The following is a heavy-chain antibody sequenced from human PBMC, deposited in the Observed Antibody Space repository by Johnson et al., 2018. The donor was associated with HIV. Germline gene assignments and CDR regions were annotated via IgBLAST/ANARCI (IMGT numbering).Heavy chain of an antibody. CDR2: ISYDGSNK. J-gene: IGHJ3*02. D-gene: IGHD5-24*01. Sequence: QVQLVESGGGVVQPGGSLRLSCAASGFTFSSYAMSWVRQAPGKGLEWVAVISYDGSNKYYTDSVKGRFTISRDNSNNTLYLQMNSLRADDTALYYCARACRDGYTCDAFDIWGQGTMVTVSS. CDR3: ARACRDGYTCDAFDI. V-gene: IGHV3-30*04. CDR1: GFTFSSYA.